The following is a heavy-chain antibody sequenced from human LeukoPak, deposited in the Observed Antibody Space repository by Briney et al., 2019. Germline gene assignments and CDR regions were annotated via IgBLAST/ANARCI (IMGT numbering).Heavy chain of an antibody. D-gene: IGHD3-10*01. CDR2: ISYSGST. CDR1: GGSISSYY. V-gene: IGHV4-59*01. J-gene: IGHJ4*02. CDR3: TRARSGMVRGVVISPFDY. Sequence: SETLSLTCTVSGGSISSYYWSWIRQPPGKGLEWIGYISYSGSTNYNPSLKSRVTISVDTSKNQFSLRLGSVTAADTAVYYCTRARSGMVRGVVISPFDYWGQGTLVTVSS.